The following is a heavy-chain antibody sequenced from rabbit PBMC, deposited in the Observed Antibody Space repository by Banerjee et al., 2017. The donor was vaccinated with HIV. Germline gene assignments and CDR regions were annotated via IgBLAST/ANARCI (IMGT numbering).Heavy chain of an antibody. V-gene: IGHV1S40*01. J-gene: IGHJ4*01. CDR2: IYAGDGNT. Sequence: QSLEESGGDLVKPGASLTLTCKASGFTLSNYWICWVRQAPGKGLEWIACIYAGDGNTYYASWAKGRFTISKTSSTTVTLQMTSLTAADTATYFCARDGFGTGPDYDLWGPGTLVTVS. D-gene: IGHD7-1*01. CDR3: ARDGFGTGPDYDL. CDR1: GFTLSNYW.